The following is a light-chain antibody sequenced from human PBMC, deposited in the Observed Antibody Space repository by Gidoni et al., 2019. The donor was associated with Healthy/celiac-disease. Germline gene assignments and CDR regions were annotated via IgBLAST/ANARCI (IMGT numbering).Light chain of an antibody. CDR2: AAS. CDR1: QDISNY. J-gene: IGKJ3*01. V-gene: IGKV1-33*01. CDR3: QQYDNLFT. Sequence: DIQMTQSPSSLSASVGDRVTITCQASQDISNYLNWYQQKPGKAPKLLIYAASNLETGVPSRFSGSGSGTDFTFTISSLQPEDIATYYCQQYDNLFTFXPXTKVDIK.